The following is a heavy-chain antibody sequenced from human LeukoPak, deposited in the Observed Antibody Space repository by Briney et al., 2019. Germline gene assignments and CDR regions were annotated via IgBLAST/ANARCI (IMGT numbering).Heavy chain of an antibody. CDR1: GGSIGSSSYY. CDR2: IYYSGST. Sequence: SETLSLTCTVSGGSIGSSSYYWGWIRQPPGKGLEWIGSIYYSGSTYYNPSLKSRVTISVDTSKNQFSLKLSSVTAADTAVYYCARPYCSSTSCYISAFDIWGQGTMVTVSS. J-gene: IGHJ3*02. CDR3: ARPYCSSTSCYISAFDI. D-gene: IGHD2-2*02. V-gene: IGHV4-39*01.